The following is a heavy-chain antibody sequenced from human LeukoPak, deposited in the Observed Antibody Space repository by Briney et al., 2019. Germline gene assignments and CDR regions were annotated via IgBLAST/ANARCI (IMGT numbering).Heavy chain of an antibody. CDR2: ISSSSSYI. CDR1: GFTFSSYS. J-gene: IGHJ5*02. V-gene: IGHV3-21*04. Sequence: PGGSLRLSCAASGFTFSSYSMNWVRQAPGKGLEWVSSISSSSSYIYYADSVKGRFTISRDNSKNTLYLQMNSLRAEDTAVYYCAKDDSHNWFDPWGQGTLVTVSS. CDR3: AKDDSHNWFDP.